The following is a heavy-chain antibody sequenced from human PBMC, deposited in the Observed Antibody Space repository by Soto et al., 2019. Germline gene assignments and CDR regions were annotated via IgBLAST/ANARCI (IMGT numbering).Heavy chain of an antibody. V-gene: IGHV3-11*01. Sequence: QVQLVESGGGLVKPVGSLRLSCAASGFTFSDYYMSWIRQAPGKGLEWISYITSNGRAMSYADSVKGRFTISRDNAANSLYLQMNSLRVEDTAFYYCAREVSGSYSTFDSWGQGILVTVSS. J-gene: IGHJ4*02. CDR2: ITSNGRAM. CDR1: GFTFSDYY. CDR3: AREVSGSYSTFDS. D-gene: IGHD6-19*01.